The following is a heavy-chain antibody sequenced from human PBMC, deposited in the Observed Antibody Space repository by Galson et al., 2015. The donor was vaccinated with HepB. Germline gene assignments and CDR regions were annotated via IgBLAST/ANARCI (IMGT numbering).Heavy chain of an antibody. Sequence: SVKVSCKASGYTLSDYYMHWVRQAPGQGLEWMAWINTNSGDTHYAQKFQGRVTVTRDTSINTVYMEMSGLRSDDTAVYYCAKDGGAGYCGPTSCQYFSYMDVWGKGTTVTVSS. J-gene: IGHJ6*03. CDR3: AKDGGAGYCGPTSCQYFSYMDV. D-gene: IGHD2-21*01. CDR1: GYTLSDYY. V-gene: IGHV1-2*02. CDR2: INTNSGDT.